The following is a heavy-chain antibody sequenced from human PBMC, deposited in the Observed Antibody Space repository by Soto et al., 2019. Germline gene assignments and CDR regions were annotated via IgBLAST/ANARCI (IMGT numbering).Heavy chain of an antibody. D-gene: IGHD6-19*01. J-gene: IGHJ6*02. Sequence: QVQLVQSGAEVKKPGASVKVSCKASGYTFTSYDINWVRQATGQGLELMGWMNPNSGNTGYAQKFQGRVTMTRNTSISTAYMELSSLRSEDTAVYYCATVAVAGSYYYYGMDVWGQGTTVTVSS. V-gene: IGHV1-8*01. CDR1: GYTFTSYD. CDR2: MNPNSGNT. CDR3: ATVAVAGSYYYYGMDV.